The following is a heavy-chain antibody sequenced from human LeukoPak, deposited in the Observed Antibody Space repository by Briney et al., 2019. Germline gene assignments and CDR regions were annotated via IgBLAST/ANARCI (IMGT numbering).Heavy chain of an antibody. V-gene: IGHV1-18*01. D-gene: IGHD3-22*01. CDR1: GYTFNNFG. CDR2: INAYNGDT. Sequence: GASVNVPCKASGYTFNNFGISWVRQAPGQGLEWLGWINAYNGDTNYAQKFQGRVILSTDTSTSTAYMELRSLRSDDTAVYYCARVGRYYDSSGSMGWFDPWGQGTLVTVSS. CDR3: ARVGRYYDSSGSMGWFDP. J-gene: IGHJ5*02.